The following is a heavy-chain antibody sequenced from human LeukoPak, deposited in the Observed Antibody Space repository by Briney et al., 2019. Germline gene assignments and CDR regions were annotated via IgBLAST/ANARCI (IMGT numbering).Heavy chain of an antibody. CDR3: ARQGGSGTFHN. Sequence: PSETLSLTCTVSGDSISSYYWSWIRQPPGKGLEWIGYIYYSGSTNYNPSLQSRVTISLDTSKNQFSLKLRSVTTADTAVYYCARQGGSGTFHNWGQGTLVTVSS. CDR2: IYYSGST. CDR1: GDSISSYY. J-gene: IGHJ4*02. D-gene: IGHD3-10*01. V-gene: IGHV4-59*01.